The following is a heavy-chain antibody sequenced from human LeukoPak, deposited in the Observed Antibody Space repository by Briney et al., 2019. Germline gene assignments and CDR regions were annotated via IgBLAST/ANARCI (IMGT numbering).Heavy chain of an antibody. V-gene: IGHV4-34*01. CDR2: INDSGTI. CDR1: GGSFSNYY. J-gene: IGHJ6*03. CDR3: ARRWNYGRNYYIDV. Sequence: SETLSLTCAVYGGSFSNYYWSWIRQSPGKGLEWIGEINDSGTINYNPSLMSRVAISVDKSKNQFSLKLSSVTAADTAVYYCARRWNYGRNYYIDVWGKGATVSVSS. D-gene: IGHD1-7*01.